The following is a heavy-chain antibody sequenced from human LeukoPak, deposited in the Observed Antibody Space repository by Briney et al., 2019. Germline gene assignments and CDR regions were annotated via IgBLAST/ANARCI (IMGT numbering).Heavy chain of an antibody. D-gene: IGHD6-19*01. V-gene: IGHV4-59*01. CDR1: SGSISNYY. Sequence: PSGTLSLTCTVYSGSISNYYWSWIRQPLREGLEWIGYIYYSGSTNYNPSLKSRVTISVDTSKNQFSLKLSSVTAADTAVYFCSRDARPYSSGYYFDYWGQGTLVTVSS. CDR3: SRDARPYSSGYYFDY. J-gene: IGHJ4*02. CDR2: IYYSGST.